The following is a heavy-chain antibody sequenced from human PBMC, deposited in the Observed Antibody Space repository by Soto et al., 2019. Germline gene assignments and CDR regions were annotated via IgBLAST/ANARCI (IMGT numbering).Heavy chain of an antibody. Sequence: QMQLVQSGPEVKKPGTSVKVSCKASGFTFTSSAVQWVRQAREQRLEWIGWIVVGSGNTNYAQKFQERVTITRDMSTSTAYMELSSLRSEDTAVYYCALIPIYYYGSGSYGEYWGQGTLVTVSS. CDR2: IVVGSGNT. D-gene: IGHD3-10*01. J-gene: IGHJ4*02. CDR1: GFTFTSSA. CDR3: ALIPIYYYGSGSYGEY. V-gene: IGHV1-58*01.